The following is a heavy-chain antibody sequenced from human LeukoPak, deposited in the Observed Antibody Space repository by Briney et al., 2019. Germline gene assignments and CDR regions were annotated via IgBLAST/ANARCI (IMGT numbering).Heavy chain of an antibody. Sequence: QPGGSLRLSCAASGFTFSNYATSWVRQAPGKGLEWVSSITGSGGSTYYADSVKGRFTISRDNSKNTLYLQMSSLRAEDTAVYYCAKDKGDFWSGHHYWGQGTLVTVSS. CDR1: GFTFSNYA. CDR3: AKDKGDFWSGHHY. V-gene: IGHV3-23*01. J-gene: IGHJ4*02. D-gene: IGHD3-3*01. CDR2: ITGSGGST.